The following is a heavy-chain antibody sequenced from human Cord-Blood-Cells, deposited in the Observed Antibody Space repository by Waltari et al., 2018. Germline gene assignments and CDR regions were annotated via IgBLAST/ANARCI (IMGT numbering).Heavy chain of an antibody. D-gene: IGHD1-26*01. CDR3: TSEIEPLGGSYQGFDY. J-gene: IGHJ4*02. Sequence: EVQPVESGGGLVQPGRSLRLSCTASGFTFGDYAMSWFRQAPGKGLEWVGFIRSKAYGGTTEYAASVKGRFTISRDDSKSIAYLQMNSLKTEDTAVYYCTSEIEPLGGSYQGFDYWGQGTLVTVSS. CDR1: GFTFGDYA. V-gene: IGHV3-49*03. CDR2: IRSKAYGGTT.